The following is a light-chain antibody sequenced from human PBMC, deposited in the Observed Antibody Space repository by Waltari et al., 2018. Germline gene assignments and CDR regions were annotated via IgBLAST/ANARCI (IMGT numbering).Light chain of an antibody. J-gene: IGLJ3*02. Sequence: QSALTQPASVSGSPGQSITISCTGTSSDVGGYNLVSWPQQHPGKAPKLIIYEVSNRPSGVSNRFSGSKSGHTASLTISGLQAEDEADYYCTSYITTRGDWVFGGGTKLTVL. V-gene: IGLV2-14*01. CDR1: SSDVGGYNL. CDR2: EVS. CDR3: TSYITTRGDWV.